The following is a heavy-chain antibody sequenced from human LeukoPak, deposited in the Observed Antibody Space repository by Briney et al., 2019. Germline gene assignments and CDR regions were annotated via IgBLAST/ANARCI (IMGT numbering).Heavy chain of an antibody. CDR3: AREADYGDATRPSTTFDY. Sequence: SETLSLTCTVSGGSIGSSSYYWGWIRQPPGKGLEWIGSIYYSGSTYYNPSLKSRVTISVDTSKNQFSLKLSSVTAADTAVYYCAREADYGDATRPSTTFDYWGQGTLVTVSS. CDR2: IYYSGST. CDR1: GGSIGSSSYY. V-gene: IGHV4-39*07. J-gene: IGHJ4*02. D-gene: IGHD4-17*01.